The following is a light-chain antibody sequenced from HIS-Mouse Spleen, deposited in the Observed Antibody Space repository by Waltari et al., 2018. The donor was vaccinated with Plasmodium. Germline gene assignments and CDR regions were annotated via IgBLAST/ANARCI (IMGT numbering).Light chain of an antibody. CDR1: NIGSKS. V-gene: IGLV3-21*02. CDR3: QVWDSSSDHPV. J-gene: IGLJ2*01. CDR2: DDR. Sequence: SYVLTQPPSVSVAPGQTARITCGGNNIGSKSVHWYQQKPGQAPVLVVDDDRGRPSGIPARVSGSNSGNTATLTISRVEAGDEADYYCQVWDSSSDHPVFGGGTKLTVL.